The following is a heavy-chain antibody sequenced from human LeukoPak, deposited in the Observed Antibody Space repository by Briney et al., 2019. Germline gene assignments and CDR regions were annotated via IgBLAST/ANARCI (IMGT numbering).Heavy chain of an antibody. CDR2: ISGSGGST. D-gene: IGHD2-15*01. Sequence: PGGSLRLSCAASGFTFSSYAMTWVRRAPGKGLEWVSAISGSGGSTYYADSVKGRLTISRDNSKNTLYLQMNSLRAEDTDVYYCAKANGRDCSGGTCYSLDYWGQGTLVTISS. CDR3: AKANGRDCSGGTCYSLDY. V-gene: IGHV3-23*01. CDR1: GFTFSSYA. J-gene: IGHJ4*02.